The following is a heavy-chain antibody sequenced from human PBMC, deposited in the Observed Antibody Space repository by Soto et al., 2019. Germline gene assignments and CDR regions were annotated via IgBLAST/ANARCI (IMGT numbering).Heavy chain of an antibody. CDR1: GFTISSYW. D-gene: IGHD4-17*01. V-gene: IGHV3-74*01. Sequence: GGSLRLSCAASGFTISSYWMHWVRQAPGKGLVWVSRLNSDGSATTYADSVKGRFTISRDNSKNTLSLQMNSLRAEDTAVYYCAKLRNNYGSDFWRQGTLVTVSS. CDR2: LNSDGSAT. J-gene: IGHJ4*02. CDR3: AKLRNNYGSDF.